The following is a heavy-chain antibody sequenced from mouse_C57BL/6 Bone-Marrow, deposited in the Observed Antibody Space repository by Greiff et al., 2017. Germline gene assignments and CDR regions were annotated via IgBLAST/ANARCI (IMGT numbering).Heavy chain of an antibody. Sequence: EVKLMESGGGLVKPGGSLKLSCAASGFTFSSYAMSWVRQTPEKRLEWVATISDGGSYTYYPDNVKGRFTISRDNAKNNLYLQMSHLKSEDTAMYYCARDRMIGGWFAYWGQGTLVTLSA. CDR1: GFTFSSYA. V-gene: IGHV5-4*01. CDR2: ISDGGSYT. CDR3: ARDRMIGGWFAY. D-gene: IGHD2-4*01. J-gene: IGHJ3*01.